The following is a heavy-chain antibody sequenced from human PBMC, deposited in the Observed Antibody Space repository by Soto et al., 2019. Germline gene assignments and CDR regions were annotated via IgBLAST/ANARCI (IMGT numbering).Heavy chain of an antibody. CDR1: GGTFSSYA. J-gene: IGHJ1*01. V-gene: IGHV1-69*13. D-gene: IGHD6-6*01. CDR2: IIPIFGTA. Sequence: GASVKVSCKASGGTFSSYAISWVRQAPGQGLEWMGGIIPIFGTANYAQKFQGRVTITADESTSTAYMELSSLRSEDTAVYYCPRGGSGIAARVDFQHWGQGTLVTVSS. CDR3: PRGGSGIAARVDFQH.